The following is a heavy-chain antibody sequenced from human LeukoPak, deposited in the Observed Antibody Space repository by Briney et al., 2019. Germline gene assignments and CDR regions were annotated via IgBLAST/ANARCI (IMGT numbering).Heavy chain of an antibody. V-gene: IGHV3-64*01. CDR2: ISSNGGST. Sequence: GGSLRLSCAASGFTFSSYAMHWVRQAPGKGLEYVSAISSNGGSTYYANSVKGRFTIPRDNSKNTLYLQMGSLRAEDMAVYYCASVSSWYGGSFDYWGQGTLVTVSS. CDR3: ASVSSWYGGSFDY. CDR1: GFTFSSYA. D-gene: IGHD6-13*01. J-gene: IGHJ4*02.